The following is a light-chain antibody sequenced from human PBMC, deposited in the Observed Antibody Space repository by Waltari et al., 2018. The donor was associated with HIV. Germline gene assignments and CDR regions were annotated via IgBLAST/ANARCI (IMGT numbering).Light chain of an antibody. J-gene: IGLJ1*01. CDR1: ALATQY. Sequence: SYELKQPPLVSVSPGQTATITCSGDALATQYGFWYQQKAGHAPLVIIYKDSERPSGIPERISGSSSGTTVTLTIREVQAEDEADYYCQSTDSSGSYVFGSGTKVTVL. CDR2: KDS. V-gene: IGLV3-25*03. CDR3: QSTDSSGSYV.